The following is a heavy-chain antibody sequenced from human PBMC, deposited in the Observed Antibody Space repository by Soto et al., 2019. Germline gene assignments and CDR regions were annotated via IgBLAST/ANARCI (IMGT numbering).Heavy chain of an antibody. CDR1: GFTFSSYG. D-gene: IGHD6-13*01. V-gene: IGHV3-30*18. J-gene: IGHJ4*02. CDR2: ISYDGSNK. CDR3: AKDQGIAAADY. Sequence: QVQLVESGGGVVQPGRTLRLSCAASGFTFSSYGMHWVRQAPGKGLERVAVISYDGSNKYYAVSVKGRFTNSRDPSKNTLYLQMNSLRAEDTAVYYCAKDQGIAAADYWGQGTLVTVSS.